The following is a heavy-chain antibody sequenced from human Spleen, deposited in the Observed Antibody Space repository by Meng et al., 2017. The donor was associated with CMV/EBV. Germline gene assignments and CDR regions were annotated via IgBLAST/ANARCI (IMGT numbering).Heavy chain of an antibody. J-gene: IGHJ4*02. CDR1: GFTVNSNY. V-gene: IGHV3-66*02. D-gene: IGHD2-2*02. CDR2: IYSGGTT. CDR3: VRDETSLGY. Sequence: GESLKISCAASGFTVNSNYMFWARQAPGMGLQWVSIIYSGGTTYYADSVKGRFTISRDDFKNTLYLQMNNLRREDTAVYYCVRDETSLGYRGQGTLVTVSS.